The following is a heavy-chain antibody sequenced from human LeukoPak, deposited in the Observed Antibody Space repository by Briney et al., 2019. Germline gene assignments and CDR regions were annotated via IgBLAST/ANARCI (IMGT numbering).Heavy chain of an antibody. CDR3: ARDLMKSSGRVGGY. J-gene: IGHJ4*02. CDR2: IAYDGSNT. D-gene: IGHD2-8*01. Sequence: GGSLRLSCAASGFTFSSYVMHWVRQAPGKGLEWVAVIAYDGSNTNYADSVKGRFTISRDNSKNTLYLQMNSLRAEDTAVYYCARDLMKSSGRVGGYWGQGTLVTVCS. CDR1: GFTFSSYV. V-gene: IGHV3-30*04.